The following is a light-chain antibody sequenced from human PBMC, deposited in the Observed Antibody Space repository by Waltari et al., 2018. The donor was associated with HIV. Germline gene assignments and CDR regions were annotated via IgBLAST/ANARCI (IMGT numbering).Light chain of an antibody. CDR2: STS. Sequence: DIQMTQSPSSLSASVGDRVTITCRASQTINSFLSWYQKKPGKVPNLLIYSTSTLRGGVPSRFRGYGSGSDFTLTISSLQPEDFATYYCLQTYGSSLSFGPGTKVDMK. CDR3: LQTYGSSLS. J-gene: IGKJ3*01. V-gene: IGKV1-39*01. CDR1: QTINSF.